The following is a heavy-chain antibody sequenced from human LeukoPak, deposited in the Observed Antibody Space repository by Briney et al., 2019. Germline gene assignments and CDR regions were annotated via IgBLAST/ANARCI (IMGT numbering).Heavy chain of an antibody. V-gene: IGHV4-34*01. CDR2: INHSGST. J-gene: IGHJ4*02. D-gene: IGHD3-3*01. CDR1: GGSFSGYY. CDR3: ARRGVLRFLEWLPRSYYFDY. Sequence: SETLSLTCAVYGGSFSGYYWSWIRQPPGKGLEWIGEINHSGSTNYNPSLKSRVTISVDTSKNQFSLKLSSVTAADTAVYYCARRGVLRFLEWLPRSYYFDYWGQGTLVTVSS.